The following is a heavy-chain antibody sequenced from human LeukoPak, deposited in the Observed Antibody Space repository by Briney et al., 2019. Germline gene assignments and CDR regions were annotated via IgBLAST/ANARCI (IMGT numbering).Heavy chain of an antibody. CDR1: GGSISSGSYY. J-gene: IGHJ4*02. CDR3: ARDRGRVFDY. V-gene: IGHV4-61*09. CDR2: IYTSGST. Sequence: SETLSLTCTVSGGSISSGSYYWSWIRQPAGKALEWIGHIYTSGSTNYNPSLKSRVTISVDTSKNQFSLKLSSVTAADTAVYYCARDRGRVFDYWGQGTLVTVSS. D-gene: IGHD3-10*01.